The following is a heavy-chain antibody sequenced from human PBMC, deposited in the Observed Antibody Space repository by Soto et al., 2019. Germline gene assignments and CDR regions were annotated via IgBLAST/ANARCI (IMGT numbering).Heavy chain of an antibody. CDR2: ISGSGGST. J-gene: IGHJ4*02. V-gene: IGHV3-23*01. D-gene: IGHD3-22*01. Sequence: EVQLLESGGGLVQPGGSLRLSCAASGFTFSSYAMSWVRQAPGKGLEWVSAISGSGGSTYYADSVKGRFTISRDNSKKTLYLQMNSLRAEDTAVYYCAKGGPYYYDSSCYYDYWGQGTLVTVSS. CDR1: GFTFSSYA. CDR3: AKGGPYYYDSSCYYDY.